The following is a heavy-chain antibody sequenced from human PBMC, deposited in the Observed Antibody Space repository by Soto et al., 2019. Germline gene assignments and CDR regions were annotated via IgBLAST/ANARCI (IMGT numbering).Heavy chain of an antibody. J-gene: IGHJ4*02. D-gene: IGHD5-12*01. CDR1: GFTFSSYG. V-gene: IGHV3-30*03. CDR2: ISYDGSNK. CDR3: ARDRRWLPPDY. Sequence: GGSLRLSCAASGFTFSSYGMHWVRQAPGKGLEWVAVISYDGSNKYYADSVKGRFTISRDNSKNTLYLQMNSLRAEDTAVYYCARDRRWLPPDYWGQGTLVTVSS.